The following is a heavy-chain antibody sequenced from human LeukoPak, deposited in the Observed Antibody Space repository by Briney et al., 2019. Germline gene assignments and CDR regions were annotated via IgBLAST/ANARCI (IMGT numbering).Heavy chain of an antibody. CDR2: FYYSGST. Sequence: PSETLTLTCNVSGGSISSYYWSWIRQPPGKGLEWIGYFYYSGSTNYNPSLKSRVTRSVDTSKNHFSLKLSSVSAADTAVYYCARHYGSGSYYRYGMDVWGQGTTVTVSS. CDR3: ARHYGSGSYYRYGMDV. J-gene: IGHJ6*02. CDR1: GGSISSYY. V-gene: IGHV4-59*08. D-gene: IGHD3-10*01.